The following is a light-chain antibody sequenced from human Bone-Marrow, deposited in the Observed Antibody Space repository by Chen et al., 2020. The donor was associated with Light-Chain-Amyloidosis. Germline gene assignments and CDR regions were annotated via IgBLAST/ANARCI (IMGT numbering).Light chain of an antibody. CDR3: QSADSSGTYELL. CDR1: DLPTKY. V-gene: IGLV3-25*03. J-gene: IGLJ2*01. CDR2: RDT. Sequence: SYELTQPPSVSVSLGQTARITCSGDDLPTKYDYWYQQKPGQAPVLVIPRDTERPSGISERFSCACSRTTATLTISGVHAADEAVYPCQSADSSGTYELLFGGGTILPV.